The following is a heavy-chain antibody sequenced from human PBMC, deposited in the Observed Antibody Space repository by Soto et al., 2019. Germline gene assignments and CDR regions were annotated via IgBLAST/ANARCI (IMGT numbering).Heavy chain of an antibody. J-gene: IGHJ6*02. V-gene: IGHV4-59*01. D-gene: IGHD1-26*01. CDR1: GGSISRYY. CDR3: ARAPSTTYYYYGMDV. CDR2: IYYSGST. Sequence: PSETLSLTCTVSGGSISRYYWSWIRQPPGKGLEWIGYIYYSGSTNYNPSLKSRVTISVDTSKNQFSLKLSSVTAADTAVYYCARAPSTTYYYYGMDVWRQGTRVTVSS.